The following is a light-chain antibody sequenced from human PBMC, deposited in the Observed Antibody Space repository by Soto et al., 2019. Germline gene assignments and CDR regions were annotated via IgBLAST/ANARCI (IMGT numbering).Light chain of an antibody. CDR2: ANR. Sequence: QSVLTQPPSVSGAPGQRVSISCTGSSSNIGAGYDVHWYQQLPGTAPKLLIYANRNRPSGVPDRFSGSKSGTSASLAVTGLQAEDEADYYCQSYDSSLSGWVFGGGTKLTVL. J-gene: IGLJ3*02. CDR1: SSNIGAGYD. CDR3: QSYDSSLSGWV. V-gene: IGLV1-40*01.